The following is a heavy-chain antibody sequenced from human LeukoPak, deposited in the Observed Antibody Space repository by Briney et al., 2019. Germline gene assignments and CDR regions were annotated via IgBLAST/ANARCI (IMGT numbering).Heavy chain of an antibody. Sequence: SETLSLTCTVSGGSISSSSYYWGWIRQPPGKGLEWIGSIYYSGSTYYNPSLKSRVTISVDTSKNQFSLKLSSVTAADTAVYYCARGYSWAPDYWGQGTLVTVSS. CDR3: ARGYSWAPDY. CDR2: IYYSGST. V-gene: IGHV4-39*01. J-gene: IGHJ4*02. CDR1: GGSISSSSYY. D-gene: IGHD1-1*01.